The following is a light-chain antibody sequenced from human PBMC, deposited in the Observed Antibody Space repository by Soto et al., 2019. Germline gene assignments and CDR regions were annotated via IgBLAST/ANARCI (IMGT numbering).Light chain of an antibody. CDR1: QSVSASY. CDR3: QQYGSSPLFT. Sequence: EIVLTQSPGTLSLSPGERATLSCRASQSVSASYLAWYQQKPGQAPRLLIYGASNRATGIPDRFSGSGSGTAFTRTISRLEPEDFAVYYCQQYGSSPLFTFGPGTKVDIK. CDR2: GAS. V-gene: IGKV3-20*01. J-gene: IGKJ3*01.